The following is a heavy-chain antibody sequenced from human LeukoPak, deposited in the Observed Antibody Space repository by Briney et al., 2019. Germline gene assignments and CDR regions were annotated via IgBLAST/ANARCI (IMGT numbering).Heavy chain of an antibody. CDR2: INPNSGGT. CDR3: ARDYYDSSDGAFDI. D-gene: IGHD3-22*01. Sequence: WERKNPGQGLEWMGWINPNSGGTNYAQKFQGRVTMTRDTSISTAYMELSRLRSDDTAVYYCARDYYDSSDGAFDIWGQGTMVTVSS. V-gene: IGHV1-2*02. J-gene: IGHJ3*02.